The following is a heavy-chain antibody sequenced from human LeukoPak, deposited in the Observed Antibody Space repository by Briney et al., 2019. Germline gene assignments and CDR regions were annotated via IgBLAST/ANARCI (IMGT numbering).Heavy chain of an antibody. Sequence: PGGSLRLSCAASGLTFSRLGMHWVRQAPGKGLDWVALISHDGSQRYYTDSVRGRFTISRDNSKNTLYLQMDSLRAEDTAVYYCAKGQNRNGGALAYWGQGTLVTVSS. V-gene: IGHV3-30*18. CDR3: AKGQNRNGGALAY. J-gene: IGHJ4*02. CDR1: GLTFSRLG. D-gene: IGHD3-16*01. CDR2: ISHDGSQR.